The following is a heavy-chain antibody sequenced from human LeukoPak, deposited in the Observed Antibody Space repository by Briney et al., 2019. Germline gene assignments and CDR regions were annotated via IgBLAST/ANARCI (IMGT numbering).Heavy chain of an antibody. J-gene: IGHJ4*02. CDR2: ISYDGSNK. CDR3: TRALYSMIVPPGY. Sequence: GGSLRLSCAASGFSLSSYAMHWVRQAPGKGLEWVAVISYDGSNKYYADSVKGRFTISRDNSKNTLYLQMNSLRAEDTAVYYCTRALYSMIVPPGYWGQGTLVTVSS. D-gene: IGHD3-22*01. CDR1: GFSLSSYA. V-gene: IGHV3-30*04.